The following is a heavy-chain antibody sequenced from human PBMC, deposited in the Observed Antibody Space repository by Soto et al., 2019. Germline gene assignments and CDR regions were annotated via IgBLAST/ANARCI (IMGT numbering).Heavy chain of an antibody. Sequence: QVQLQESGPGLVKPSQTLSLTCTVSGGSISSGGYYWSWIRQHPGKGLEWIGYIFYSGTTYCNPSLNSPVTISLDSPKNQFSLKLSSVTAGDTLVFCCARSVDPWGQGTLVTVAS. CDR2: IFYSGTT. J-gene: IGHJ5*02. CDR1: GGSISSGGYY. V-gene: IGHV4-31*02. CDR3: ARSVDP.